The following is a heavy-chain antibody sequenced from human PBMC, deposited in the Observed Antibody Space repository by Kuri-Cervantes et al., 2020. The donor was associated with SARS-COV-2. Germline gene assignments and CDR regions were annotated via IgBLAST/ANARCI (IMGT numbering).Heavy chain of an antibody. J-gene: IGHJ4*02. V-gene: IGHV4-39*07. Sequence: SETLSLTCTVSGGSISSSSYYWGWIRQPPGKGLEWIGSIYHSGSTYYNPSLKSRVTISVDTSKNQFSLKLSSVTAADTAVYYCAREDSSSWLYSYDYWGQGTLVTVSS. D-gene: IGHD6-13*01. CDR3: AREDSSSWLYSYDY. CDR1: GGSISSSSYY. CDR2: IYHSGST.